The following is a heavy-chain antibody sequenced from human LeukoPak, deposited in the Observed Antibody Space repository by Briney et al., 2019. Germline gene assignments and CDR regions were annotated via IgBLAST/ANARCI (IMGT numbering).Heavy chain of an antibody. Sequence: GGSLRLSCAASGFTFDDYAMHWVRQAPGKGLEWVSGISWNSGSIGYADSVKGRFTISRDNAKNSLYLQMNSLRAEDTALYYCAKDIGGDYGYNWFDPWGQGTLVTVSS. CDR1: GFTFDDYA. J-gene: IGHJ5*02. CDR2: ISWNSGSI. D-gene: IGHD3-16*01. CDR3: AKDIGGDYGYNWFDP. V-gene: IGHV3-9*01.